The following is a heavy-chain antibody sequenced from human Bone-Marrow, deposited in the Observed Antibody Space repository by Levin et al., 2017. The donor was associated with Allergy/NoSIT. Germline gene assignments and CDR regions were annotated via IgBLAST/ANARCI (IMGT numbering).Heavy chain of an antibody. CDR2: IYWDDHD. J-gene: IGHJ5*02. Sequence: SGPTLVKPKQTLTLTCTVSGLSLSTSGVGVGWIRQPPGKALEWLALIYWDDHDRYSPSLKHRLTISQDTSKHHEVLTMTNLDPEDSGTDYCENRQGAYDFNYNWFDPGGQGILVSVSS. V-gene: IGHV2-5*02. CDR1: GLSLSTSGVG. D-gene: IGHD5-12*01. CDR3: ENRQGAYDFNYNWFDP.